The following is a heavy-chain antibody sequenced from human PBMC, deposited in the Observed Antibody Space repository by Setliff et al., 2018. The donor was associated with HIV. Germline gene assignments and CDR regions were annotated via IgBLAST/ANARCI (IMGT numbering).Heavy chain of an antibody. Sequence: PSETLSLTCTVSGGSISSHYWNWIRQPPGKGLEWIGYIYYSGSTNYNPSLKSRVTISVDTSKNQFSLKLSSVTAADTAVYYCARASVGVTGLYAFDIWGQGTMVTVSS. CDR3: ARASVGVTGLYAFDI. J-gene: IGHJ3*02. D-gene: IGHD1-26*01. V-gene: IGHV4-59*11. CDR2: IYYSGST. CDR1: GGSISSHY.